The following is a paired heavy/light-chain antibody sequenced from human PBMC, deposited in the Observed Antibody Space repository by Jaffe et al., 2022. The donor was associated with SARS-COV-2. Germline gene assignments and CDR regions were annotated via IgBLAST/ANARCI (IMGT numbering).Heavy chain of an antibody. CDR3: AKWAFSGYDGRRSHFDY. CDR1: GFDFPNFG. V-gene: IGHV3-23*01. Sequence: EVQLLESGGDLVQPGGSLRLSCVASGFDFPNFGMTWVRRDPGKGLEWVSSVSGSGGSTYYTDSVKGRFTISRDNSKNTIYLQMYRLRAEDTAIYYCAKWAFSGYDGRRSHFDYWGQGTLVTVSS. CDR2: VSGSGGST. D-gene: IGHD5-12*01. J-gene: IGHJ4*02.
Light chain of an antibody. CDR1: SNDVGGYNY. Sequence: QSALTQPRSVSGSPGQSVTISCTGTSNDVGGYNYVSWYQHHPGKAPKLIIYDVSKRPSGVPDRFSGSKSGNTASLTISGLQAEDEADFSCCSYAGSYTVVFGGGTKLTVL. CDR3: CSYAGSYTVV. J-gene: IGLJ2*01. CDR2: DVS. V-gene: IGLV2-11*01.